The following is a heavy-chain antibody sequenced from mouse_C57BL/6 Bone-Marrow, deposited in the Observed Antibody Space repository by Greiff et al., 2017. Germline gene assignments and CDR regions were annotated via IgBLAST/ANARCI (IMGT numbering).Heavy chain of an antibody. J-gene: IGHJ2*01. D-gene: IGHD1-1*01. CDR1: GYTFTSSW. Sequence: VQLQQPGAALVKPGASVKVSCKASGYTFTSSWMHWVKQRPGQGLERIGRIHPSDSDAHYSQKFQGKATLTVGKSSSTAYMQRSSLTSEDSAVYYCAMGDGKGFDYWGQGTTLSVAS. CDR2: IHPSDSDA. V-gene: IGHV1-74*01. CDR3: AMGDGKGFDY.